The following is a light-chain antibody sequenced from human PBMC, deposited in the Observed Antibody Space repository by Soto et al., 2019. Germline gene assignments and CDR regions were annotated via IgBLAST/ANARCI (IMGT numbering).Light chain of an antibody. CDR2: DAS. V-gene: IGKV1-5*01. CDR3: QHYNTYSWT. Sequence: DIQMTQSPSSLSVSVGDRVTITCRASQSISSWLAWYQQKPGKAPKLLIYDASILESGVPSRFSGSGSGTEFTLTISSLQPDDFATYYCQHYNTYSWTFGQGTKVDIK. J-gene: IGKJ1*01. CDR1: QSISSW.